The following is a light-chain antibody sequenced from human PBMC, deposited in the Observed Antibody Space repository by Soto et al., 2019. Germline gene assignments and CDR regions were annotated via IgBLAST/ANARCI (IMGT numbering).Light chain of an antibody. Sequence: QSALTQPASVSGSPGQSIAISCTGTSSVVGYYNYVSWYQQHPGKAPKVMIYDVNNRPSGVSDRFSGSKSGNTASLTISGLQAEDEADYYCSSYTSSSTYVFGTGTKVTVL. CDR2: DVN. CDR1: SSVVGYYNY. V-gene: IGLV2-14*01. CDR3: SSYTSSSTYV. J-gene: IGLJ1*01.